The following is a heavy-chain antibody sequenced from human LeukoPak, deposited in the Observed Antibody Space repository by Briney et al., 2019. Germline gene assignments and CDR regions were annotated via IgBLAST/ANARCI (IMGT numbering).Heavy chain of an antibody. CDR1: GGSISSGGYS. CDR3: ARDRIPYGMDV. Sequence: NPSETLSLTCAVSGGSISSGGYSWSWIRQPPGKGLEWIGYIYHSGSTYYNPSLKSRVTISVDRSKNQFSLKLSSVTAADTAVYYCARDRIPYGMDVWGQGTTVTVSS. V-gene: IGHV4-30-2*01. D-gene: IGHD2-15*01. CDR2: IYHSGST. J-gene: IGHJ6*02.